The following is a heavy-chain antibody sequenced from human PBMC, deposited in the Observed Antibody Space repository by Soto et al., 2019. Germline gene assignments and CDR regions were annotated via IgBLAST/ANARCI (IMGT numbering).Heavy chain of an antibody. CDR1: GYTFDRYG. V-gene: IGHV1-18*01. D-gene: IGHD2-15*01. J-gene: IGHJ6*02. Sequence: ASVKVSCKASGYTFDRYGISWVRQAPGQGLEWMGWVSTYNGNTNYAQKLKGRVTMTTDTFTSTAYMELRSLTSDDTAVYYCAREGYCSSGSCALYSHEYFGMDVWGQGTTVTVSS. CDR3: AREGYCSSGSCALYSHEYFGMDV. CDR2: VSTYNGNT.